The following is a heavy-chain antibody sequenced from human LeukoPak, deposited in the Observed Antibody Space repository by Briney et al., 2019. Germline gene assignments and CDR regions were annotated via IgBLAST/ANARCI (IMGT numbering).Heavy chain of an antibody. V-gene: IGHV1-8*03. CDR1: GYTFTTYD. Sequence: ASVKVSCKASGYTFTTYDIHWVRQATGQGLECMGWMDPDSGNTGYAQNFQGRVTITRNTSISTAYMELSSLRSEDTAIYYCATVGSYGPTWFEPWGQGTLVTVSS. CDR3: ATVGSYGPTWFEP. J-gene: IGHJ5*02. CDR2: MDPDSGNT. D-gene: IGHD4-17*01.